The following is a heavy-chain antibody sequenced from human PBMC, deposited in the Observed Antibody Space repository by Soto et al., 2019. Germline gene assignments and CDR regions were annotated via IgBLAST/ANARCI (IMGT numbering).Heavy chain of an antibody. Sequence: EVQILESGGALIQPGGSLRLSCAASGFTSSMTWVRQAPGKGLEWVSASDFSGRLTYYADSVKGRVTIFRDTSVNTLFLQMNSLRTEDTAVYYCANILVGQWLVPGGYWGPGTLVTVSS. J-gene: IGHJ4*02. CDR2: SDFSGRLT. CDR1: GFTSS. D-gene: IGHD6-19*01. V-gene: IGHV3-23*01. CDR3: ANILVGQWLVPGGY.